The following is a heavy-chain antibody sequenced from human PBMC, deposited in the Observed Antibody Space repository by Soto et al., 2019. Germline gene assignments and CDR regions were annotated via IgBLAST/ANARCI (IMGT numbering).Heavy chain of an antibody. CDR1: GGSISGYY. V-gene: IGHV4-59*01. J-gene: IGHJ4*02. CDR3: AKYRRTDAEGYRLDF. D-gene: IGHD5-12*01. Sequence: SETLSLTCTLSGGSISGYYWSWIRQPPGKGLEWIGYVYYSGSTKYNPSLESRVTISVDMSNNQFSLMLTSVTAADTAVYYYAKYRRTDAEGYRLDFWGQGTLVTVSS. CDR2: VYYSGST.